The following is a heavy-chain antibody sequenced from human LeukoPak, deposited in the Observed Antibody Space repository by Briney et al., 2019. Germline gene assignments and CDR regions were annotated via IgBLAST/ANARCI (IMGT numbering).Heavy chain of an antibody. CDR1: GFTFSSYW. V-gene: IGHV3-74*01. CDR3: ARDLAAAQYYFGY. J-gene: IGHJ4*02. Sequence: GGSLRLSCAASGFTFSSYWMHWVRQAPGKGLVWVSHINTDGRSISYADSVKGRFTVSRDNAKNTLYLQMNSLRADDTAVYYCARDLAAAQYYFGYWGQGTLVTVSS. D-gene: IGHD6-13*01. CDR2: INTDGRSI.